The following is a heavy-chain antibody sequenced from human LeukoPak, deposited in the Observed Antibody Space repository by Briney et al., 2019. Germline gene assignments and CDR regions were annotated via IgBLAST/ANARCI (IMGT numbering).Heavy chain of an antibody. D-gene: IGHD6-19*01. CDR3: ARNSSGWSPLGEIQSAPHGFDC. Sequence: PQTLSLTCGASGDFMSRGSYWACIRRPPGKGLEGIGIIYNIESTYYNPSRKSQVTMSVEMSKNQFSLKLSSVTAADTAVYYCARNSSGWSPLGEIQSAPHGFDCWGQGTLVTVSS. V-gene: IGHV4-38-2*01. J-gene: IGHJ4*02. CDR2: IYNIEST. CDR1: GDFMSRGSY.